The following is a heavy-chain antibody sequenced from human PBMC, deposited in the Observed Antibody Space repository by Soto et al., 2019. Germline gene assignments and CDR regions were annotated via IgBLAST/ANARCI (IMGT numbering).Heavy chain of an antibody. J-gene: IGHJ4*02. D-gene: IGHD2-15*01. CDR3: ARFYCSGGSCWAGY. CDR1: GYTFTSYD. V-gene: IGHV1-8*01. CDR2: MNPNSGNT. Sequence: GALVKVSCKASGYTFTSYDINWVRQATGQGLEWMGWMNPNSGNTGYAQKFQGRVTMTRNTSISTAYMELSSLRSEDTAVYYCARFYCSGGSCWAGYWGQGTLVTVSS.